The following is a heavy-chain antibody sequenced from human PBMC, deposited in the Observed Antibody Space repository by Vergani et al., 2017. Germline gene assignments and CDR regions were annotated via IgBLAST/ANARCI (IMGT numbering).Heavy chain of an antibody. CDR2: ISSSSSYT. CDR3: ARAVDFYYYDSSGYYLGDYYFDY. V-gene: IGHV3-11*06. CDR1: GFTFSDYY. J-gene: IGHJ4*02. D-gene: IGHD3-22*01. Sequence: QVQLVESGGGLVKPGGSLRLSCAASGFTFSDYYMSWIRQAPGKGLEWVSYISSSSSYTNYADSVKGRFTISRGNAKNSLYLQMNSLRAEDTAVYYCARAVDFYYYDSSGYYLGDYYFDYWGQGTLVTVSS.